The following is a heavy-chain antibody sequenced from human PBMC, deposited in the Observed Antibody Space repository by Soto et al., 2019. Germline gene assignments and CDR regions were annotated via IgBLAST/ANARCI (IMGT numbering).Heavy chain of an antibody. V-gene: IGHV3-33*01. Sequence: GGSLRLSCAASGFTFSSYGMHWVRQAPGKGLEWVAVIWYDGSNKYYADSVKGRFTISRDNSKNTLYLQMTSLRAEDTAVYFCARYSPPKKAYDSNPGYFDPWGQGTLVTVSS. CDR1: GFTFSSYG. J-gene: IGHJ5*02. CDR2: IWYDGSNK. D-gene: IGHD3-22*01. CDR3: ARYSPPKKAYDSNPGYFDP.